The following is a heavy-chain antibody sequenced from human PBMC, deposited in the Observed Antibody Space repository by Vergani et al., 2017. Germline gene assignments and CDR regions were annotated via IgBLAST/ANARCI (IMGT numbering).Heavy chain of an antibody. V-gene: IGHV3-23*01. CDR1: GFTFSSYA. J-gene: IGHJ4*02. CDR2: ISGSGGST. CDR3: AKERQYRFPYDSSGYGSFDY. D-gene: IGHD3-22*01. Sequence: EVQLLESGGGLVQSGGSLRLSCAASGFTFSSYAMSWVRQAPGKGLEWVSGISGSGGSTYYADSVKGRFTISRDNSKNTLYLQMNSLRAEDTAVYYCAKERQYRFPYDSSGYGSFDYWGQGTLVTVSS.